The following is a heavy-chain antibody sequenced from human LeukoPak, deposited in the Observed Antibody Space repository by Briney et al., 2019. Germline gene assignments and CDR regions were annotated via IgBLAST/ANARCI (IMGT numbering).Heavy chain of an antibody. Sequence: GGSLRLSCAASGLIARHNVNNAMSWVRHAPGKGLEWVSGIITSGSTYYADSVKGRFTISRDNSNNTLYLHMDSLRAEDTAVYYCAKAPMWNYYYGLDVWGQGTTVSVSS. V-gene: IGHV3-23*01. CDR3: AKAPMWNYYYGLDV. D-gene: IGHD3-10*02. CDR1: GLIARHNVNNA. J-gene: IGHJ6*02. CDR2: IITSGST.